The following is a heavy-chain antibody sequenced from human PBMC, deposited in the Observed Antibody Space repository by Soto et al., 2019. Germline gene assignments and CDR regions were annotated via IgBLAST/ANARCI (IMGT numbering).Heavy chain of an antibody. Sequence: GGSLRLSCAASGFTFRSYTMDCVRQAPGKGLEWVSSISSSSSDIYYAASVKGRFTVSRDNAKNSLYLQMNSLRAEDTAVYYCASLVAAPSSFSSYYYGMDVWCQGTTVTVSS. D-gene: IGHD6-6*01. V-gene: IGHV3-21*01. J-gene: IGHJ6*02. CDR3: ASLVAAPSSFSSYYYGMDV. CDR1: GFTFRSYT. CDR2: ISSSSSDI.